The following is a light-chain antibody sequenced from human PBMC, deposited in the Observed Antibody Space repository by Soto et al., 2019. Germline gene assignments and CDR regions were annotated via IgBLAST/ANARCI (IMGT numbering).Light chain of an antibody. CDR2: EVS. Sequence: QSALTQPASVSGSPGQSITISCTGTSSDVGSYNLVSWYQQHPGKAPKLMIYEVSKRPSGVSNRFSGSKSGNTASLTISGLQAEDEADYYCCSDAGSNVVFGGGTKLTVL. V-gene: IGLV2-23*02. CDR3: CSDAGSNVV. J-gene: IGLJ2*01. CDR1: SSDVGSYNL.